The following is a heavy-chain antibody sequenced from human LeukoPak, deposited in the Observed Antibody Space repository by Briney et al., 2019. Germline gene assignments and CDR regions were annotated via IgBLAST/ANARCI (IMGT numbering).Heavy chain of an antibody. CDR1: GFTFSSYS. V-gene: IGHV3-23*01. D-gene: IGHD5-24*01. J-gene: IGHJ4*02. Sequence: GGSLRLSCAASGFTFSSYSMNWVRQAPGKGLEWVSSTVSRGTTQYADSVKGRFTISRDNSKNTLYLQMNSLRAEDTAVYYCAKVVVRRWLQFHYWGQGTLVTVSS. CDR3: AKVVVRRWLQFHY. CDR2: TVSRGTT.